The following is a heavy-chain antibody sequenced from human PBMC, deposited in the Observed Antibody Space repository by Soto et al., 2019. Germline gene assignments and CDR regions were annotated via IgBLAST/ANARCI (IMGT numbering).Heavy chain of an antibody. J-gene: IGHJ5*02. CDR1: GGSISSYY. CDR2: IYYSGST. CDR3: ARVPRGTRQPPPVKKSNWFDP. D-gene: IGHD3-16*01. V-gene: IGHV4-59*01. Sequence: SETLSLTCTVSGGSISSYYWSWIRQPPGKGLGWIGYIYYSGSTNYNPSLKSRVTISVDTSKNQSSLKLSSVTAADPAVYYCARVPRGTRQPPPVKKSNWFDPGGQETLVTFSS.